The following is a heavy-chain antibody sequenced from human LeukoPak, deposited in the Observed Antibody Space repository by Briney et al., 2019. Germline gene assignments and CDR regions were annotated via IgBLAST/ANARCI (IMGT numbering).Heavy chain of an antibody. CDR2: INPDSGAT. D-gene: IGHD5-18*01. V-gene: IGHV1-2*02. J-gene: IGHJ4*02. Sequence: ASGKVSCTASGYTFAGYYMHWVRQAPGQGIEWMGWINPDSGATNYAQNFQGRVTMTRDTSISTAYMELSRLRSDDTAVYYCARVDTAMVIKTDYWGQGTLVTVSS. CDR1: GYTFAGYY. CDR3: ARVDTAMVIKTDY.